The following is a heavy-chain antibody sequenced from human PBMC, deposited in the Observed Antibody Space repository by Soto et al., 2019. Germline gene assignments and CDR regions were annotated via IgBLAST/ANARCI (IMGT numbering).Heavy chain of an antibody. CDR2: IRGSGGDT. V-gene: IGHV3-23*01. D-gene: IGHD3-22*01. Sequence: EVQLLESGGGLVQPGGSLRLSCAASGFTFSFCAMSWVRQAPGKGLEWVSSIRGSGGDTYYADSVRGRFTISRDNSKNNLYLQMNSLIVEDTAVYYCVKGHSASYYYFDYWGQGTLVTVSS. J-gene: IGHJ4*02. CDR3: VKGHSASYYYFDY. CDR1: GFTFSFCA.